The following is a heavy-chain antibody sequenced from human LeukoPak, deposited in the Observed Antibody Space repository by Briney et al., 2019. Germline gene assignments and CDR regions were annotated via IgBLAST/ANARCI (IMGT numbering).Heavy chain of an antibody. CDR1: GGSISSYY. V-gene: IGHV4-59*08. CDR2: IYYSGST. D-gene: IGHD6-19*01. CDR3: ARHKSQGARIAVAGDFDY. J-gene: IGHJ4*02. Sequence: SETLSLTCTVSGGSISSYYWSWIRQPPGKGLEWIGYIYYSGSTNYNPSLKSRVTILVDTSKNQFSLKLSSVTAADTAVYYCARHKSQGARIAVAGDFDYWGQGTLVTVSS.